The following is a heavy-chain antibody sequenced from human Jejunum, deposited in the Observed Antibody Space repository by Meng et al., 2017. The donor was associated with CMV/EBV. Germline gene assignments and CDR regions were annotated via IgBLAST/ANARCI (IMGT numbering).Heavy chain of an antibody. Sequence: CKGHVPTLVNPTKTLTRTCSFSGFSPSTSGEGVGWIRQPPGKALEWLALIYRGDDKRYSPSLNSRLTIAKDTSKNEVVLTLTNMGPIDTATYYCAHFVGGYYPSRPDYWGQGTLVTVSS. V-gene: IGHV2-5*02. CDR1: GFSPSTSGEG. J-gene: IGHJ4*02. CDR2: IYRGDDK. CDR3: AHFVGGYYPSRPDY. D-gene: IGHD1-26*01.